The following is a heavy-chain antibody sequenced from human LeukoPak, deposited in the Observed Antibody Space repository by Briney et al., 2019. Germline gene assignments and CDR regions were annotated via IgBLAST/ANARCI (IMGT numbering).Heavy chain of an antibody. CDR2: INPNNGGK. V-gene: IGHV1-2*02. CDR3: ARLLNYGDYGSPYFQH. CDR1: GYTFTGYY. D-gene: IGHD4-17*01. Sequence: ASVKVSCKASGYTFTGYYMHWVRQAPGQGLEWMGLINPNNGGKNYAQKFQGRVTIPRDTSISTAYMELSRLRSDDTAVYYCARLLNYGDYGSPYFQHWGQGTLVTVSS. J-gene: IGHJ1*01.